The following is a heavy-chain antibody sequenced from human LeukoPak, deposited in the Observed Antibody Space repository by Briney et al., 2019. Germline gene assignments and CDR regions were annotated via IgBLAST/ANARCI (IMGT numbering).Heavy chain of an antibody. Sequence: ASVKVSCKASGYTFTSYGISWVRQAPGQGLEWMGWISAYNGNTNYAQKLQGRVTMTTDTSTSTAYMELRSLRSDDTAVYYCARGGVTSVTTWSGYFDYWGQGTLVTVSS. CDR2: ISAYNGNT. CDR3: ARGGVTSVTTWSGYFDY. J-gene: IGHJ4*02. D-gene: IGHD4-17*01. CDR1: GYTFTSYG. V-gene: IGHV1-18*01.